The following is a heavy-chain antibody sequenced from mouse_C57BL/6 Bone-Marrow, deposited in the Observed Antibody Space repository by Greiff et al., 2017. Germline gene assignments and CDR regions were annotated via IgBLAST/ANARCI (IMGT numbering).Heavy chain of an antibody. CDR1: GYAFSSSW. V-gene: IGHV1-82*01. CDR3: ARFYDGYLYYYAMDY. CDR2: IYPGDGDT. Sequence: VKLLESGPELVKPGASVKISCKASGYAFSSSWMNWVKQRPGKGLEWIGRIYPGDGDTNYNGKFKGKATLTADKSSSTAYMQLSSLTSEDSAVYFCARFYDGYLYYYAMDYWGQGTSVTVSS. D-gene: IGHD2-3*01. J-gene: IGHJ4*01.